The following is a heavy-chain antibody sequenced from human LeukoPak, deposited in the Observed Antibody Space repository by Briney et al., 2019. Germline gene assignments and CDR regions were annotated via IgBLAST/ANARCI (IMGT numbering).Heavy chain of an antibody. D-gene: IGHD6-13*01. CDR1: GYTFTSYD. CDR3: ARVNSSWFYYYYYGMDV. J-gene: IGHJ6*02. CDR2: ISAYNGNT. Sequence: RWASVKVSCKASGYTFTSYDINWVRQAPGQGLEWMGWISAYNGNTNYAQKLQGRVTMTTDTSTSTAYMELRSLRSDDTAVYYCARVNSSWFYYYYYGMDVWGQGTTVTVSS. V-gene: IGHV1-18*01.